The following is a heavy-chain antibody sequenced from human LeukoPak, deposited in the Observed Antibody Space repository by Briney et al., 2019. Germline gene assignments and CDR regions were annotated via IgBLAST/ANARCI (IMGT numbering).Heavy chain of an antibody. CDR1: GGSISGSSYY. J-gene: IGHJ4*02. CDR2: IYYSGST. CDR3: ARYSGYYLSYFDY. Sequence: SETLSLACTVSGGSISGSSYYWGWIRQPPGKGLEWIGSIYYSGSTYYNPSLKSRVTISVDTSKNQFSLKLNSVTAADTAMYYCARYSGYYLSYFDYWGQGTLVTVSS. V-gene: IGHV4-39*01. D-gene: IGHD3-22*01.